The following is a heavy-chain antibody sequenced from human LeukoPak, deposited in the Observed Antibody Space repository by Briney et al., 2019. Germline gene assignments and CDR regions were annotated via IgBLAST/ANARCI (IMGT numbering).Heavy chain of an antibody. CDR2: IIPIFGTA. J-gene: IGHJ2*01. CDR1: GYTFTSYG. V-gene: IGHV1-69*13. Sequence: ASVKVSCKASGYTFTSYGISWVRQAPGQGLEWMGGIIPIFGTANYAQKFQGRVTITADESTSTAYMELSSLRSEDTAVYYCARDRGLTNYGVTGYFDLWGRGTLVTVSS. CDR3: ARDRGLTNYGVTGYFDL. D-gene: IGHD4-17*01.